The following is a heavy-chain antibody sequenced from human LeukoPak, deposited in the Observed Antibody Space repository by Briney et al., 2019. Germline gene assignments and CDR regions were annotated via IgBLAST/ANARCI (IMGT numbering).Heavy chain of an antibody. CDR2: ISYDGSNK. CDR3: AKSWYYGSGSYFYYYGMDV. D-gene: IGHD3-10*01. CDR1: GFTFSSYG. J-gene: IGHJ6*02. Sequence: PGGSLRLSCAASGFTFSSYGMHWVRQAPGKGLEWVAVISYDGSNKYYADTVKGRFTISRDNSKNTLYLQMNSLRAEDTAVYYCAKSWYYGSGSYFYYYGMDVWGQGTTVTVSS. V-gene: IGHV3-30*18.